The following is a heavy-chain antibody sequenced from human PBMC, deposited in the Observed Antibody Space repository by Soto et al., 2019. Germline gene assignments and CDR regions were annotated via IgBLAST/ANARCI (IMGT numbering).Heavy chain of an antibody. CDR2: IRSKANSYAT. CDR1: GFTFSGSA. J-gene: IGHJ6*02. V-gene: IGHV3-73*01. Sequence: GGSLRLSCAASGFTFSGSAMHWVRQASGKGLEWVGRIRSKANSYATAYAASVKGRFTISRDDSKNTAYLQMISLKTEDTAVYYCTRQDGGYCSGGSCYYYYYGMVVFGQGTTVTVSS. CDR3: TRQDGGYCSGGSCYYYYYGMVV. D-gene: IGHD2-15*01.